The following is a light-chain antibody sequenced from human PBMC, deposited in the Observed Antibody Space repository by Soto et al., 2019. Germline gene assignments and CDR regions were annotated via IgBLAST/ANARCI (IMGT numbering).Light chain of an antibody. CDR3: SSYTSSGNYV. CDR1: SSDVGAYNC. V-gene: IGLV2-14*01. CDR2: DVS. J-gene: IGLJ1*01. Sequence: QSVLTQPASVSGSPGQSIAISCTGTSSDVGAYNCVSWYQQHPGKAPKLMIYDVSNRPSGVSNRFSGSKSGNTASLTISGLQAEDEADYYSSSYTSSGNYVFGTGTKVTVL.